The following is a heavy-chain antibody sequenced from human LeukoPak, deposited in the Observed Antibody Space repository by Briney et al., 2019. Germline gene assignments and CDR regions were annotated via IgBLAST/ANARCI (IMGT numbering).Heavy chain of an antibody. D-gene: IGHD1-26*01. Sequence: GGSLRLSCAASGFTFSSYSMNWVRQAPGKGLEWVSYISSSSSAIYYADSLKGRFTISRDNAKNSLYLQMNSLRAEDTAVYYCARVIGSYGDSAYGGQGTLVTVSS. CDR3: ARVIGSYGDSAY. CDR1: GFTFSSYS. J-gene: IGHJ4*02. V-gene: IGHV3-48*04. CDR2: ISSSSSAI.